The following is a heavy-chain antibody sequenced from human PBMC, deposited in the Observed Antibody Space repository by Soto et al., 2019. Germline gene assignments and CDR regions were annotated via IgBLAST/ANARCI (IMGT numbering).Heavy chain of an antibody. CDR3: ARRQGRRRYRSGQRVFDI. CDR2: IYYSGST. Sequence: PSETLSLTCTVSGGSISSSSYYWGWIRQPPGKGLEWIGSIYYSGSTYYNPSLKSRVPISVDTSKNQFSLKLSSVTAADTAVYYCARRQGRRRYRSGQRVFDIWGQGTMVTVSS. CDR1: GGSISSSSYY. D-gene: IGHD6-19*01. V-gene: IGHV4-39*01. J-gene: IGHJ3*02.